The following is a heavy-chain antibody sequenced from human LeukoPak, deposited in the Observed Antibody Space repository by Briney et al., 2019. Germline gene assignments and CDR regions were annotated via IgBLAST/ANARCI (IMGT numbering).Heavy chain of an antibody. V-gene: IGHV3-21*01. CDR1: GFTFSSYS. CDR3: ARLTYYDFWSGYAPNNWFDP. CDR2: ISSSSSYI. J-gene: IGHJ5*02. D-gene: IGHD3-3*01. Sequence: GGSLRLSCAASGFTFSSYSMNWVRQAPGKGLEWVSSISSSSSYIYYADSVKGRFTISRDNAKNSLYLQMNSLRAEDTAVYYCARLTYYDFWSGYAPNNWFDPWGQGTLVTVSS.